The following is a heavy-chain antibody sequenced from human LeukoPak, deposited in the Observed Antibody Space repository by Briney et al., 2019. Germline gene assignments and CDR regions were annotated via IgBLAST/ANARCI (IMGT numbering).Heavy chain of an antibody. D-gene: IGHD2-15*01. V-gene: IGHV3-23*01. CDR2: IGGGGST. J-gene: IGHJ5*02. CDR3: AKQWWQLARFDP. Sequence: GGSLRLSCAASGFTFSSSAMSWVRQAPGKGLEWVSGIGGGGSTYYADSVKGRFTISRDNSKNTLHLQMNSLRVEDTAVYYCAKQWWQLARFDPWGQGTLVTVSS. CDR1: GFTFSSSA.